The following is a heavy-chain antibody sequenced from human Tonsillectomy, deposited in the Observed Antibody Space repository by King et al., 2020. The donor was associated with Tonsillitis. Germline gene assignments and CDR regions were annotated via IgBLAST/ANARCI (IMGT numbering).Heavy chain of an antibody. J-gene: IGHJ6*02. D-gene: IGHD2-15*01. CDR2: IFTSGST. CDR1: VGSISSYY. V-gene: IGHV4-4*07. CDR3: AGDPRSYYYGMDV. Sequence: QLQESGPGLVKPSETLSLTCTVSVGSISSYYWSWIRQPAGKGLEWIGRIFTSGSTNYNPPLKSRVTMSVDTSKNQFSLKLSSVTAADTAVYYCAGDPRSYYYGMDVWGQGTTVTVSS.